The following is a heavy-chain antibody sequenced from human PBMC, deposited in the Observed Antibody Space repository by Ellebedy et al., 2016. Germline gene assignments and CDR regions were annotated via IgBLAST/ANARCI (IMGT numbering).Heavy chain of an antibody. CDR1: GFTVSTNY. CDR2: IKQDGSEK. CDR3: AKDWRQLGGGFDY. J-gene: IGHJ4*02. V-gene: IGHV3-7*05. D-gene: IGHD6-6*01. Sequence: GESLKISXAASGFTVSTNYMSWVRQAPGKGLEWVANIKQDGSEKYYVDSVKGRFTISRDNAKNSLYLQMNSLRAEDTALYYCAKDWRQLGGGFDYWGQGTLVTVSS.